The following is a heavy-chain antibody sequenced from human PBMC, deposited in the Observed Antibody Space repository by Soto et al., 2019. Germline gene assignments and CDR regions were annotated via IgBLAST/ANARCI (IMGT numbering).Heavy chain of an antibody. D-gene: IGHD3-10*01. CDR2: ISYDGSNK. J-gene: IGHJ6*02. Sequence: VQLVESGGGVVQPGRSLRLSCAASGFTFSSYGMHWVRQAPGKGLEWVAVISYDGSNKYYADSVKGRFTISRDNSKNTLYLQMNSLRAEDTAVYYCAKVERNLSLWFGELLRYYYYGMDVWGQGTTVTVSS. V-gene: IGHV3-30*18. CDR3: AKVERNLSLWFGELLRYYYYGMDV. CDR1: GFTFSSYG.